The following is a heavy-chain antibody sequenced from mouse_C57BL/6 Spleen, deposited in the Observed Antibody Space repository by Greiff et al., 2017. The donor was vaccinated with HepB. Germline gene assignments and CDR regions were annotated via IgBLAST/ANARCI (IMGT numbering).Heavy chain of an antibody. Sequence: VQLKQSGAELVKPGASVKLSCTASGFNIKDYYMHWVKQRTEQGLEWIGRIDPEDGETKYAPKFPGKATITADTSSNTAYLQLSSLTSEDTAVDYCGRGDSNYLLAYWGQGTLVTVSA. D-gene: IGHD2-5*01. V-gene: IGHV14-2*01. J-gene: IGHJ3*01. CDR2: IDPEDGET. CDR3: GRGDSNYLLAY. CDR1: GFNIKDYY.